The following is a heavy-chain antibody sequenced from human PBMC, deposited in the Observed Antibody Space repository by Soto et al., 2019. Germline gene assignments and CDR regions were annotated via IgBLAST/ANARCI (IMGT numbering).Heavy chain of an antibody. Sequence: EVHLVESGGGLVQRGGSLRLSCAASGFTFTAYWMSWVRQAPGKGLEWVANIIQDGSEKYYAHSVRGRFTISRDNARNSLYLQMNRLTDEDTDVYYGARDGLYTVNHAPGQWASWGQGTLVTVSS. CDR3: ARDGLYTVNHAPGQWAS. V-gene: IGHV3-7*05. D-gene: IGHD4-17*01. J-gene: IGHJ4*02. CDR1: GFTFTAYW. CDR2: IIQDGSEK.